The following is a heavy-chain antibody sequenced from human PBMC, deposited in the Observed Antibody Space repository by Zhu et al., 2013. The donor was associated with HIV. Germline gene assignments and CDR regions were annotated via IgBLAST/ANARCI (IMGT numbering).Heavy chain of an antibody. CDR3: ARGGGHVVVAVGTFDV. CDR2: ISGYNGHT. CDR1: GYTFTSNA. J-gene: IGHJ3*01. V-gene: IGHV1-18*01. Sequence: PGASVKVSCETSGYTFTSNAITWVRQVPGQGLEWMGWISGYNGHTNYAPKFEGRVTMTTHIFTNTAYLELRGLRPDDTAVFYCARGGGHVVVAVGTFDVWGQGTSVTVSP. D-gene: IGHD2-15*01.